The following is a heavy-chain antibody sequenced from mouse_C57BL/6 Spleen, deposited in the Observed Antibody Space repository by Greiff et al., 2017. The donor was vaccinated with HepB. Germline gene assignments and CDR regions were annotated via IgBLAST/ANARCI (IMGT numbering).Heavy chain of an antibody. CDR1: GYTFTGYW. CDR3: ASGGLWGYDGTLLAY. D-gene: IGHD2-2*01. J-gene: IGHJ3*01. Sequence: QVQLKQSGAELMKPGASVKLSCKATGYTFTGYWIEWVKQRPGHGLEWIGEILPGSGSTNYNEKFKGKATFTADTSSNTAYMQLSSLTTEDSAIYYCASGGLWGYDGTLLAYWGQGTLVTVSA. V-gene: IGHV1-9*01. CDR2: ILPGSGST.